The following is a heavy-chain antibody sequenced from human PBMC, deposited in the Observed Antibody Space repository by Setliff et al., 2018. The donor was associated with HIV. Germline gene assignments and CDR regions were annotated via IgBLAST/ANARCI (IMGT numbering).Heavy chain of an antibody. V-gene: IGHV3-7*03. J-gene: IGHJ4*02. CDR1: GFIFSKSC. CDR3: ARGGDRQQLVLIDY. D-gene: IGHD6-13*01. CDR2: IKQDGSEK. Sequence: PGGSLRLSCAASGFIFSKSCMSWVRQAPGKGLEWVANIKQDGSEKKYEDSVKGRFSISRDNAKQSMYLQMDSLRAEDTAVYYCARGGDRQQLVLIDYWGQGTLVTVSS.